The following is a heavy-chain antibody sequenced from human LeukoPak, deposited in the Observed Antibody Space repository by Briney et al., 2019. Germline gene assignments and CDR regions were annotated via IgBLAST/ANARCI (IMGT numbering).Heavy chain of an antibody. CDR3: AREGGPYRPLDY. Sequence: ASETLSLTCTVSGGSISSGGHYWSWIRQHPGKGLEWIGNIYYSGRTYYNPSLKSRVMISVDTSKNQFSLRLSSVTAADTAVYYCAREGGPYRPLDYSGQGTLVTVAS. CDR1: GGSISSGGHY. V-gene: IGHV4-31*03. J-gene: IGHJ4*02. CDR2: IYYSGRT.